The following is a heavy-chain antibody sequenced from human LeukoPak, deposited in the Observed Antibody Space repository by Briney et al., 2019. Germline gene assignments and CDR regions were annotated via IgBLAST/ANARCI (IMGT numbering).Heavy chain of an antibody. Sequence: PSETLSLTCAVYGGSFSGYYWSWIRQPLGKGLEWIGEINHSGSTNYNPSLKSRVTISVETSKNQFSLKLSSVTAADTAVYYCARGDVVVPAAIRGWFDPWGQGTLVTVSS. V-gene: IGHV4-34*01. CDR1: GGSFSGYY. CDR2: INHSGST. D-gene: IGHD2-2*01. CDR3: ARGDVVVPAAIRGWFDP. J-gene: IGHJ5*02.